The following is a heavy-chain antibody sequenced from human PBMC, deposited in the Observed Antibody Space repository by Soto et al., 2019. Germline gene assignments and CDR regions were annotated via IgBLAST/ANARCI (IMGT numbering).Heavy chain of an antibody. Sequence: PGGSLRLSCAASGFTFSSYGMHWVRQAPGKGLEWVAVISYDGSNKYYADSVKGRFTISRDNSKNTLYLQMNSLRAEDTAVYYCAKDPSYYDFWSGYYSYYYYMDVWGKGTTVTVSS. D-gene: IGHD3-3*01. J-gene: IGHJ6*03. CDR3: AKDPSYYDFWSGYYSYYYYMDV. V-gene: IGHV3-30*18. CDR2: ISYDGSNK. CDR1: GFTFSSYG.